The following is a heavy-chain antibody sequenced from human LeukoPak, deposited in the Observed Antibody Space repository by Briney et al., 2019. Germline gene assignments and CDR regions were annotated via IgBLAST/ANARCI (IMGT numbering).Heavy chain of an antibody. CDR1: GGTFSSYA. V-gene: IGHV1-69*05. J-gene: IGHJ4*02. CDR3: ARETPGYSSIFDY. D-gene: IGHD6-19*01. Sequence: ASVKVSCTASGGTFSSYAISWVRQAPGQGLEWMGGIIPIFGTANYAQKFQGRVTITTDESTSTAYMELSSLRSEDTAVYYCARETPGYSSIFDYWGQGTLVTVSS. CDR2: IIPIFGTA.